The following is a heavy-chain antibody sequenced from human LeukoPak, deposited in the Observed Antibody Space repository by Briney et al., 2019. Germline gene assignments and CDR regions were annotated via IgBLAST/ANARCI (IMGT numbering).Heavy chain of an antibody. V-gene: IGHV4-59*01. D-gene: IGHD6-13*01. CDR2: IYYSGST. Sequence: SETLSLTCTVSGGSISSYYWSWIRQPSGKGLEWIGYIYYSGSTNYNPSLKSRVTISVDTSKNQFSLKLSSVTAADTAVYYCARGGGISHYYYYMDVWGKGTTVTISS. CDR3: ARGGGISHYYYYMDV. CDR1: GGSISSYY. J-gene: IGHJ6*03.